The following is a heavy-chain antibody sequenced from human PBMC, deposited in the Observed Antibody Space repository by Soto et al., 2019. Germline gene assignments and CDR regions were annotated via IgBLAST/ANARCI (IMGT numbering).Heavy chain of an antibody. J-gene: IGHJ6*03. CDR2: ISWNSGSI. Sequence: VQLVESGGGLVQPGRSLRLSCAASGFTFDDYAMHWVRQAPGKGLEWVSGISWNSGSIGYADSVKGRFTISRDNAKNSLYLQMNSLRAEDTALYYCAAGYYYYYYMDVWGKGTTVTVSS. CDR3: AAGYYYYYYMDV. V-gene: IGHV3-9*01. CDR1: GFTFDDYA.